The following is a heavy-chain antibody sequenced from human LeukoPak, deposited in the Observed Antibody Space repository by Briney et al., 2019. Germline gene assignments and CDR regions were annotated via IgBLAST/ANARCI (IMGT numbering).Heavy chain of an antibody. CDR3: AKDFHYYYNDDYYPNWFDP. CDR1: GFTFSTRA. CDR2: ISVSGTTT. J-gene: IGHJ5*02. Sequence: GGSLRLSCAASGFTFSTRAMSWVRQPPGKGLEWVSDISVSGTTTNYADSVRGRFTISRDNSKNTLYLEMNSLRAEDTAVYYCAKDFHYYYNDDYYPNWFDPWGQGTLVTVSS. D-gene: IGHD3-22*01. V-gene: IGHV3-23*01.